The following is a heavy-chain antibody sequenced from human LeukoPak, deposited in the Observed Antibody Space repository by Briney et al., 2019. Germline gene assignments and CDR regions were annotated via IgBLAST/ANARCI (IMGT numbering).Heavy chain of an antibody. CDR3: ARHGSYSSSWYPDY. J-gene: IGHJ4*02. Sequence: GESLKISCKGSGYSFASSWIGWVRQMPGKGLEWMGIIYPDDSDTRYSPSFEGQITISADKSISTAYLQWSSLKASDTAMYYCARHGSYSSSWYPDYWGQGTLVTVSS. CDR1: GYSFASSW. V-gene: IGHV5-51*01. D-gene: IGHD6-13*01. CDR2: IYPDDSDT.